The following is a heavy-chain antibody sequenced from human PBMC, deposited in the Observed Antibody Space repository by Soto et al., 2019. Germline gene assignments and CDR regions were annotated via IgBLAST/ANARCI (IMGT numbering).Heavy chain of an antibody. Sequence: ELQLVETGGGSIQTGGSLRLSYAASGLSISNNYIAWVCQPPGEGLEWVSTTFSGGNTEYAASVKGRCSICRDNYNNTVYLQMDNLRVEDKAVYYCARKQPSAIQGWAGGMDVWGQWTTFSVSS. CDR1: GLSISNNY. J-gene: IGHJ6*02. D-gene: IGHD2-21*01. CDR3: ARKQPSAIQGWAGGMDV. CDR2: TFSGGNT. V-gene: IGHV3-53*02.